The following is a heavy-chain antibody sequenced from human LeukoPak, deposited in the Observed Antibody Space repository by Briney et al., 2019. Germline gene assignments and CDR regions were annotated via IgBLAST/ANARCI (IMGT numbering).Heavy chain of an antibody. CDR2: IRKDGSNH. J-gene: IGHJ4*02. D-gene: IGHD2-21*02. Sequence: GGSLRLSCAASGFTFRHHGVPGVRRAPGKGLEGWAFIRKDGSNHYYADSVKGRFTISRYNSKNTRYLQMTSLRAEDTAVYYCANDLRGFKVVTTILEYWGQGTLVTVSS. V-gene: IGHV3-30*02. CDR3: ANDLRGFKVVTTILEY. CDR1: GFTFRHHG.